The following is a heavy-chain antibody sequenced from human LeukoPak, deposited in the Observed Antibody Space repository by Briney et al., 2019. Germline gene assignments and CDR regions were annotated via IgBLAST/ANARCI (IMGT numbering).Heavy chain of an antibody. CDR1: GFTFSSYA. CDR2: FSVNDKTT. D-gene: IGHD4-17*01. CDR3: AKDPSVYYGDYIIR. Sequence: GSLRLSCAASGFTFSSYAMSWVRQAPGKGLEWVSGFSVNDKTTYYADSVKGRFTISRDNSKNTLYLQMSSLRVEDTAVYYCAKDPSVYYGDYIIRWGQGALVLVSS. J-gene: IGHJ4*02. V-gene: IGHV3-23*01.